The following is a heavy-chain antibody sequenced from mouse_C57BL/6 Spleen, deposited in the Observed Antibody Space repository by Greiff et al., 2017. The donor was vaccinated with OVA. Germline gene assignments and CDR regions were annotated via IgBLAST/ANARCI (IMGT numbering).Heavy chain of an antibody. D-gene: IGHD4-1*01. CDR1: GYTFTSYW. CDR2: IDPSDSYT. Sequence: QVQLQQPGAELVMPGASVKLSCKASGYTFTSYWMHWVKQRPGQGLEWIGEIDPSDSYTNYNQKFKGKSTVTVDKSSSTAYMQLSSLTSEDSAVYYCARMRNWEDFDYWGQGTTLTVSS. CDR3: ARMRNWEDFDY. J-gene: IGHJ2*01. V-gene: IGHV1-69*01.